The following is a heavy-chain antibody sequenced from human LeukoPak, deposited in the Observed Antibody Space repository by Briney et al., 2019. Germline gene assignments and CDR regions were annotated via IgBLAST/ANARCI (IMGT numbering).Heavy chain of an antibody. Sequence: PGGSLRLSCAASGFTFSSYAMHWVRQAPGKGLEWVAVISYDGSNKYYADSVKGRFTISRDNSKNTLYLQMNSLRAEDTAVYYCARERQQLGYFDYWGQGTLVTVSS. CDR3: ARERQQLGYFDY. D-gene: IGHD6-13*01. J-gene: IGHJ4*02. CDR2: ISYDGSNK. V-gene: IGHV3-30-3*01. CDR1: GFTFSSYA.